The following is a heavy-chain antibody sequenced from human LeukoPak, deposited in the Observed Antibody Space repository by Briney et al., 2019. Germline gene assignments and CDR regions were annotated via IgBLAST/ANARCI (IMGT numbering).Heavy chain of an antibody. V-gene: IGHV3-48*04. CDR2: ISAGSGTN. CDR1: GLSVSSNN. J-gene: IGHJ2*01. CDR3: TRDLGLRRMI. Sequence: GFLRLSCAASGLSVSSNNMHWVRQAPGGRLERVAYISAGSGTNFSADFLRGRFTISRDNARESLFLQMNSLTAEDTAVYYCTRDLGLRRMIWGRGTLVLVSS.